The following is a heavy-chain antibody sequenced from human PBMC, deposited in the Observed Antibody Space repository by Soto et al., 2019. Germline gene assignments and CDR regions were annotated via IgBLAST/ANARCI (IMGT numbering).Heavy chain of an antibody. Sequence: QVQLVQSGAEVKKPGASVKVSGNDSGYTFTSYDIIWVRQATGQGLEWMGWMNPSTGNTDSAEKFQGRLTMTRNTSIRTVYTELISLSFEDTAVYYCARGRIIVAGGFDPWGQGTLVTDSS. CDR1: GYTFTSYD. D-gene: IGHD6-19*01. V-gene: IGHV1-8*01. CDR2: MNPSTGNT. J-gene: IGHJ5*02. CDR3: ARGRIIVAGGFDP.